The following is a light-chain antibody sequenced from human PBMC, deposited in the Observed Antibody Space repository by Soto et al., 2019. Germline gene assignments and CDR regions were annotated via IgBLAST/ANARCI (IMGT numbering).Light chain of an antibody. CDR2: DAS. Sequence: AIQLTQSPSSLSASVEDRVTITCRASQGISSALAWYQQKPGKAPKLLVYDASSLESGVPSRFSGSGSGTDFTLTISSLQPEDFATYYCQQFNSYPRTFGQGTKVEIK. CDR1: QGISSA. V-gene: IGKV1-13*02. CDR3: QQFNSYPRT. J-gene: IGKJ1*01.